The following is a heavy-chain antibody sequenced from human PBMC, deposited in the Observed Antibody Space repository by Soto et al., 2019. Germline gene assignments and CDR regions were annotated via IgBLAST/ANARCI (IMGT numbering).Heavy chain of an antibody. Sequence: PSETLSLTCTVSGGSISGYYWSWIRQPPGKRLEWIGYINFSGSTNYNPSLRSRVTISVDTSKKQFSLNLGSVTAADTAVYYCGRFFDWQGVFEIWGQGTMVPVSS. CDR3: GRFFDWQGVFEI. J-gene: IGHJ3*02. CDR2: INFSGST. CDR1: GGSISGYY. V-gene: IGHV4-59*01. D-gene: IGHD3-9*01.